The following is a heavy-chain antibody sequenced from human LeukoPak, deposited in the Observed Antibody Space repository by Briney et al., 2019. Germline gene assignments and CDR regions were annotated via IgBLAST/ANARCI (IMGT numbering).Heavy chain of an antibody. CDR1: GFRFDSYS. V-gene: IGHV3-48*02. CDR3: ARDTASSGYFF. J-gene: IGHJ4*02. CDR2: ISSSSGTI. D-gene: IGHD3-22*01. Sequence: TGGSLRLSCAASGFRFDSYSMNWVRQAPGKGLEWVSYISSSSGTISYADSVKGRFTISRDNAKNSVYLQMNSLRDDDTGVYYCARDTASSGYFFRGQGTLVTVSS.